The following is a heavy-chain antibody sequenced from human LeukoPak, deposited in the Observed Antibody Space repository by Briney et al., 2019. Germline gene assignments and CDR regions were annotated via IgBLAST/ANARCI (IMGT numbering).Heavy chain of an antibody. CDR2: ISFDGTNK. J-gene: IGHJ4*02. V-gene: IGHV3-30*04. CDR1: GVTLSNYA. D-gene: IGHD4-17*01. Sequence: GRSLRLSCTASGVTLSNYAMHWVRRPPGRGLEWVAVISFDGTNKYYGDSVEGRFSVSRDNSKNTLYLQMNSLRPDDTAMYYCATDYRDYEPIDYWGQGTLVTVSS. CDR3: ATDYRDYEPIDY.